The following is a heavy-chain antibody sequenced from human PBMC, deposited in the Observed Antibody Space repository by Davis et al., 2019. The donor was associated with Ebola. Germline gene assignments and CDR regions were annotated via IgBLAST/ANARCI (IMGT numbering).Heavy chain of an antibody. D-gene: IGHD3-3*01. Sequence: PGGSLRLSCAVYGASFSGFYWSWIRQPPGKGLEWIGEINHSGSTNYNPSLKSRVTISVDTSKNQFSLKLSSVTAADTAVYYCARGGPGFLIYWGQGTLVTVSS. J-gene: IGHJ4*02. CDR2: INHSGST. CDR1: GASFSGFY. V-gene: IGHV4-34*01. CDR3: ARGGPGFLIY.